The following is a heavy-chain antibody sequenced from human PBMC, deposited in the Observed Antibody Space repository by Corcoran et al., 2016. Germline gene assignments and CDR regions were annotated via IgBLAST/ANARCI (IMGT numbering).Heavy chain of an antibody. CDR2: ISAYNGKT. CDR1: GYTLINYG. V-gene: IGHV1-18*01. D-gene: IGHD2-8*01. J-gene: IGHJ6*02. Sequence: QVQLVQSGTEVKKPGASVRVSCKASGYTLINYGISWVRQAPGQGLEWMGWISAYNGKTNYAPKLQGRVTLTTDTSTSTAYMELRSLRSDDPAVYYCGVLSGPYCSNGVCSTYGMDVWGQGTTVTVSS. CDR3: GVLSGPYCSNGVCSTYGMDV.